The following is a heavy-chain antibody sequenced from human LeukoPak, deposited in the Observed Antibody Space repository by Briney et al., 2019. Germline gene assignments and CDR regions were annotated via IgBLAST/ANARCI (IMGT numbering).Heavy chain of an antibody. Sequence: RRSLRLSCAASGFTFSSYGMHWVRQAPGKGLEWVAVISYDGSNKYYADSVKGRFTISRDNSKNTLYLQMNSLRAEDTAVYYCAKPESGYFDYWGQGTLVTVSS. CDR2: ISYDGSNK. CDR3: AKPESGYFDY. D-gene: IGHD3-22*01. CDR1: GFTFSSYG. V-gene: IGHV3-30*18. J-gene: IGHJ4*02.